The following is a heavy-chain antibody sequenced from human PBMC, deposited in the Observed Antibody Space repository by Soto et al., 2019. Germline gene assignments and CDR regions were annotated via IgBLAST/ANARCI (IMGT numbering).Heavy chain of an antibody. CDR2: INPNSGGT. CDR1: GYTFTDYY. Sequence: SVKVSCKASGYTFTDYYMHWVRQAPVQGLEWMGWINPNSGGTNYAQKFQGRVTMTRDTSISTAYMELNRLRSDDTAVYYCARDQSPSSGWPGMDVWGQGTTVTVSS. D-gene: IGHD6-19*01. V-gene: IGHV1-2*02. CDR3: ARDQSPSSGWPGMDV. J-gene: IGHJ6*02.